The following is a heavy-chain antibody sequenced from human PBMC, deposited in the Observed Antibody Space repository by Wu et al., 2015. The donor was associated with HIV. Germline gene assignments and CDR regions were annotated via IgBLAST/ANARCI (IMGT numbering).Heavy chain of an antibody. D-gene: IGHD5-24*01. Sequence: QVQLVQSGAEVKKPGSSVKVSCKAFGGTFSSYAISWVRQAPGQGLEWMGRIIPIFGTANYAQKFQGRVTITADESTSTAYMELSSLRSEDTAVYYCAREGGPAWEMATVYYGMDVWGQGTTVTVSS. J-gene: IGHJ6*02. CDR1: GGTFSSYA. V-gene: IGHV1-69*13. CDR2: IIPIFGTA. CDR3: AREGGPAWEMATVYYGMDV.